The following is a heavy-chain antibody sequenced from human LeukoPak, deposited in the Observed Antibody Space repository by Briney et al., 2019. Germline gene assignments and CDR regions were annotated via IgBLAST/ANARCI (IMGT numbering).Heavy chain of an antibody. V-gene: IGHV4-34*01. CDR1: GGSFSGYY. J-gene: IGHJ6*02. CDR2: INHSGST. D-gene: IGHD3-10*01. Sequence: SETLSLTCAVYGGSFSGYYWSWIRQPPGKGLEWIGEINHSGSTNYNPSLKSRVTISVDTSKNQFSLKLSSVTAADTAVYYCARSGPGYYYGMDVWGQGTTVTVSS. CDR3: ARSGPGYYYGMDV.